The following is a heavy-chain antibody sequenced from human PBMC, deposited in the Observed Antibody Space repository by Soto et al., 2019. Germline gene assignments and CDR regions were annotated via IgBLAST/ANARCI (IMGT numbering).Heavy chain of an antibody. CDR1: GYTLTELS. CDR3: ATANTAMVTLGYGMDV. V-gene: IGHV1-24*01. CDR2: FDPEDGET. D-gene: IGHD5-18*01. Sequence: ASVKVSCKVSGYTLTELSMHWVRQAPGKGLEWMGGFDPEDGETIYAQKFQGRVTMTEDTSTDTAYMELSSLRSEDTAVYYCATANTAMVTLGYGMDVWGQGTTVTVSS. J-gene: IGHJ6*02.